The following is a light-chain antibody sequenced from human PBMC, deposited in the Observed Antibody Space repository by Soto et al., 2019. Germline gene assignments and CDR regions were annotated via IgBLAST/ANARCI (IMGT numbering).Light chain of an antibody. CDR2: AAS. J-gene: IGKJ4*01. Sequence: DIQMTQSPSSLSASVGDRVTITCRASQGISNYLAWYQQKPGRVPKLLIYAASTLQSGVPSRFSGSGSGTDFTLTISSLQPEDVATYYCQKYNSALTFGGGTKVDI. V-gene: IGKV1-27*01. CDR3: QKYNSALT. CDR1: QGISNY.